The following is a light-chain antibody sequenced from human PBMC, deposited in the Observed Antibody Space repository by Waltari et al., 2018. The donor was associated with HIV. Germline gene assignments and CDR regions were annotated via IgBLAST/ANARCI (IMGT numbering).Light chain of an antibody. Sequence: QLVLTQSPSASASLGASVKFTCTLSSGHSNYDIAWHQQQPEKGPRYLMKLNSDGSHSKGDGIPDRFSGASSGAERYLTISSLHSEDEADYYCQTWDTGIRVFGGGTKLTVL. V-gene: IGLV4-69*01. CDR1: SGHSNYD. CDR2: LNSDGSH. CDR3: QTWDTGIRV. J-gene: IGLJ3*02.